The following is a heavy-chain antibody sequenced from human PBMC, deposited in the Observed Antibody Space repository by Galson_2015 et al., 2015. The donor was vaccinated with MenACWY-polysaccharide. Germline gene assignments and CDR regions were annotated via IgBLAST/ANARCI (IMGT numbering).Heavy chain of an antibody. CDR3: AREGSRIVFHAFDI. CDR2: IQYDGSQK. D-gene: IGHD3-10*02. CDR1: GSTFRGSG. J-gene: IGHJ3*02. V-gene: IGHV3-33*01. Sequence: SLRLACAASGSTFRGSGMHWVRQAPGKGLEWVAVIQYDGSQKQYIASVRGRFSISRDNSKNTRYLEMNSLRAEDTALYYCAREGSRIVFHAFDIWGQGTMVIVSS.